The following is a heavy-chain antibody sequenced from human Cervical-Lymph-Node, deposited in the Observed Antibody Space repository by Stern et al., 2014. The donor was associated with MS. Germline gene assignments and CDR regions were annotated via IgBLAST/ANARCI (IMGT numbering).Heavy chain of an antibody. J-gene: IGHJ6*02. CDR2: TSHDGGNR. V-gene: IGHV3-30*18. D-gene: IGHD5-18*01. CDR1: RFTFRSYG. Sequence: QVQLMQSGGGVVQPGTSLRLSCTGSRFTFRSYGIHWVRQAPGKGLEWVSVTSHDGGNRQYADSVKCRFTISRDNSKNTVYLHLNSLRPEDTGVYHCAKDRRGGYNYLYGMDVWGQGTTVTVS. CDR3: AKDRRGGYNYLYGMDV.